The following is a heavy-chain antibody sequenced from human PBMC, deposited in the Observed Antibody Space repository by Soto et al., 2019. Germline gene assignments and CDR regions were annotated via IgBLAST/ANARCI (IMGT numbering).Heavy chain of an antibody. CDR1: GYIFRYYW. CDR2: IYAEDAES. Sequence: GESLKSSCQGSGYIFRYYWLAWVPQMPGRGRDWLRIIYAEDAESKISPSLQGRVTMSVDKSINTPYVQWSSLEASDTAIYYCARNRRDSSGCDYFHFKDLWGPVTPVTVSS. J-gene: IGHJ6*02. CDR3: ARNRRDSSGCDYFHFKDL. D-gene: IGHD5-18*01. V-gene: IGHV5-51*01.